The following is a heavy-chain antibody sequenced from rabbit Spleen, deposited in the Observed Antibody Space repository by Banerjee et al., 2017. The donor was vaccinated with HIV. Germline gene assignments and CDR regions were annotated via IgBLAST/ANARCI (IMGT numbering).Heavy chain of an antibody. D-gene: IGHD8-1*01. CDR1: GIDFRDSAY. J-gene: IGHJ6*01. V-gene: IGHV1S40*01. Sequence: EESGGDLVKPGASLTLTCTASGIDFRDSAYMCCVRQAPGKGLEWIACIYAGSTGTTYYASWARGRFTISRTSSTTVTLQMTRLTAADTATYFCARDTGSSFSSYGMDLWGQGTLVTVS. CDR3: ARDTGSSFSSYGMDL. CDR2: IYAGSTGTT.